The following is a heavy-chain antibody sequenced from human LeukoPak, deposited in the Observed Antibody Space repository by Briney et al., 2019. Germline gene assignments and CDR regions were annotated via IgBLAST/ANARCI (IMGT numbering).Heavy chain of an antibody. J-gene: IGHJ3*02. CDR1: GFTVSSNY. D-gene: IGHD2-2*02. CDR3: ARDNLHYTAFDI. V-gene: IGHV3-66*01. Sequence: GGSLRLSCAASGFTVSSNYMSWVRQAPGKGLEWVSVIYSGGSTYYADSVKGRFTISRDNSKNTLYLQMNSLRAEDTAVYYCARDNLHYTAFDIWGQGTMVTVSS. CDR2: IYSGGST.